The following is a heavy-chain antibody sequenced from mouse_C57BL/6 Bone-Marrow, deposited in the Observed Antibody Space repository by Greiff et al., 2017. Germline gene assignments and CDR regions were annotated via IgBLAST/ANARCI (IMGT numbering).Heavy chain of an antibody. D-gene: IGHD3-2*02. CDR2: IFPGSGST. CDR1: GYTFTDYY. Sequence: VQLQQSGPELVKPGASVKISCKASGYTFTDYYINWVKQRPGQGLEWIGWIFPGSGSTYYNEKFKGKATLTVDKSSSTAYMLLSSLTSEDSAVXFCARDGDSSGLAWFAYWGQGTLVTVSA. J-gene: IGHJ3*01. CDR3: ARDGDSSGLAWFAY. V-gene: IGHV1-75*01.